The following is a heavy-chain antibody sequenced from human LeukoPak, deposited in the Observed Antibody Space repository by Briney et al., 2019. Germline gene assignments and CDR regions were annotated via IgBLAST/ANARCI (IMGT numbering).Heavy chain of an antibody. CDR2: IWYDGSNK. CDR1: GFTFSSYG. D-gene: IGHD4-11*01. J-gene: IGHJ5*02. V-gene: IGHV3-33*01. CDR3: ARTMTTVIDNWFDP. Sequence: GGSLRLSCAASGFTFSSYGMHWVRQAPGKGLEWVAVIWYDGSNKYYADSVKGRFTISRDNSKNTLYLQMNSLRAEDTAVYYCARTMTTVIDNWFDPWGQGTLVTVSS.